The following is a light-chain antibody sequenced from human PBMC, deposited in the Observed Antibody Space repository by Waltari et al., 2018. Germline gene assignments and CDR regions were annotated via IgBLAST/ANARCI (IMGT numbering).Light chain of an antibody. J-gene: IGLJ1*01. V-gene: IGLV2-23*03. CDR2: EGS. Sequence: SALTQPASVSGSPGPSITLPCTATSSDVASYHLIYSYQQHPGTAPKLMIYEGSKRPSGVSNRFSGSKSGNTASLTISGRQAEDEADYYCCSYAGSSTLYVFGTGTKVTVL. CDR3: CSYAGSSTLYV. CDR1: SSDVASYHL.